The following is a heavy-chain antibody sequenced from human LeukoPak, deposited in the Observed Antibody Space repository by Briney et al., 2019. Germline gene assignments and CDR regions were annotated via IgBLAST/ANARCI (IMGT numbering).Heavy chain of an antibody. CDR2: ISHSGST. CDR1: GGSFSSYY. J-gene: IGHJ4*02. V-gene: IGHV4-34*01. CDR3: ARGPPSSSSRQRRYYFDY. Sequence: SETLSLTCAVYGGSFSSYYWSWVRQSPGRGLEWFGEISHSGSTNYNPSLKSRVTISLDTSKNQFSLKLSSVTAADTAVYFCARGPPSSSSRQRRYYFDYWGQGTLVSVSS. D-gene: IGHD6-13*01.